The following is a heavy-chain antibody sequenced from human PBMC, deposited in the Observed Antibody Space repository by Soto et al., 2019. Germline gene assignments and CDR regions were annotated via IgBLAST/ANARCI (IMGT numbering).Heavy chain of an antibody. V-gene: IGHV4-61*01. CDR1: GGSVNIGPYY. D-gene: IGHD2-21*01. CDR2: IHYGGST. Sequence: QVQLQESGPGLLKPSETLSPTCTFPGGSVNIGPYYWSRIRQPPGRGLEWIGFIHYGGSTNYNPSLKSRVTMSVDTSKNQFSLKLTSVNAADTAVYYCTRGGDAYKNGHWGQGTLVTVSS. J-gene: IGHJ4*02. CDR3: TRGGDAYKNGH.